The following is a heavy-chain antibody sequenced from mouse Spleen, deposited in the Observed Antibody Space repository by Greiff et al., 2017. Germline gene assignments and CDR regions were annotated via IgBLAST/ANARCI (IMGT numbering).Heavy chain of an antibody. J-gene: IGHJ2*01. Sequence: QVQLQQPGAELVMPGASVKLSCKASGYTFTSYWMHWVKQRPGQGLAWIGELDPSDSYTNYNQKFKGKATLTVDKSSSTAYMQLSSLTSEASAVYYCARAYYTEPGDYWGQGTTLTVSS. CDR2: LDPSDSYT. D-gene: IGHD2-12*01. CDR1: GYTFTSYW. V-gene: IGHV1-69*01. CDR3: ARAYYTEPGDY.